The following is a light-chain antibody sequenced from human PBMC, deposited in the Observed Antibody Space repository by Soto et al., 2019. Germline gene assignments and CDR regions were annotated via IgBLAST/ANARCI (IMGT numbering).Light chain of an antibody. CDR3: SSYTSSSTLLYV. CDR1: SSDVGGYNY. CDR2: DVS. J-gene: IGLJ1*01. Sequence: QSVLTQPDSVSGSPGQSITISCTGTSSDVGGYNYVSWYQQHPGKAPKLMIYDVSNRPSRVSNRFSGSKSVNTASLPSSGRHAEDGADYYCSSYTSSSTLLYVFRPGTKLTVL. V-gene: IGLV2-14*01.